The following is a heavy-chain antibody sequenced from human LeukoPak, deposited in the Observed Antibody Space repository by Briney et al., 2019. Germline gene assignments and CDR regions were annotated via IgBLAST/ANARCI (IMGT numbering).Heavy chain of an antibody. CDR3: ARDLSRGDAFDI. J-gene: IGHJ3*02. D-gene: IGHD3-10*01. CDR2: ISGSGITT. V-gene: IGHV3-11*01. Sequence: GGSLSLSCAASGFTFSNYYMNWIRQTPGKGLEWVSYISGSGITTFYAESVEGRFTISRDNTKNSLFLQMDSLRVEDTAVYYCARDLSRGDAFDIWGQGTMVTVSS. CDR1: GFTFSNYY.